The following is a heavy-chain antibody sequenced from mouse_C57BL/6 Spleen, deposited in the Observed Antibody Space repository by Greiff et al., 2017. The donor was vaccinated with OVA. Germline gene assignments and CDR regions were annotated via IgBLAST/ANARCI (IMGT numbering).Heavy chain of an antibody. CDR3: ARGGPAWFAY. CDR2: IYPGDGDT. V-gene: IGHV1-80*01. CDR1: GYAFSSYW. Sequence: QVQLKESGAELVKPGASVKISCKASGYAFSSYWMNWVKQRPGKGLEWIGQIYPGDGDTNYNGKFKGKATLTADKSSSTAYMQLSSLTSEDSAVYFCARGGPAWFAYWGQGTLVTVSA. J-gene: IGHJ3*01.